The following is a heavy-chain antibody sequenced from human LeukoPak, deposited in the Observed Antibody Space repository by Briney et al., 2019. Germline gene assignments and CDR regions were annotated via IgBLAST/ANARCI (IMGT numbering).Heavy chain of an antibody. V-gene: IGHV1-46*01. CDR1: GYTFTSYY. D-gene: IGHD3-10*01. J-gene: IGHJ5*02. Sequence: VASVKASCKASGYTFTSYYMHWVRQAPGQGLEWMGIINPSGGSTSYAQKFQGRVTMTRDTSTSTVYMELSSLRSEDTAVYYCARAGLVSLWFGELPEINWFDPWGQGTLVTVSS. CDR2: INPSGGST. CDR3: ARAGLVSLWFGELPEINWFDP.